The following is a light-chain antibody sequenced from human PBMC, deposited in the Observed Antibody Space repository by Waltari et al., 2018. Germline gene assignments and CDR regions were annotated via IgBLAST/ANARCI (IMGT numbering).Light chain of an antibody. CDR1: SGHSSDA. Sequence: QLVLTQSPSASASLGASVKLTCTLRSGHSSDAIAWHQQQPEKGPRYLMKVNSDGSHSKGDGIPDRFSGSSSGAERYLTISSLQSEDEADYYCQTGGHGIWVFGGGTKLTVL. V-gene: IGLV4-69*01. CDR2: VNSDGSH. CDR3: QTGGHGIWV. J-gene: IGLJ3*02.